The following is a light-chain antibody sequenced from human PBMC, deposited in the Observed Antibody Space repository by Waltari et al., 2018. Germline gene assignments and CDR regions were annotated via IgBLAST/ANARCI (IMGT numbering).Light chain of an antibody. CDR3: AAWDDSLSGRV. Sequence: QSVLTQPPSASGTPGQRVTISCSGSRSNIGSNYVYWYQQVPGTAPKLLIYRNKRRPSGVPDRLSGSKSVTSASLAISVLRSEDEVDYYCAAWDDSLSGRVFGGGTKVTVL. CDR2: RNK. CDR1: RSNIGSNY. J-gene: IGLJ3*02. V-gene: IGLV1-47*01.